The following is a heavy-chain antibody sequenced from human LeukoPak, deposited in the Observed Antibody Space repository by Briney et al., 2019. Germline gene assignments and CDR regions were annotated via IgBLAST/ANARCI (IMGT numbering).Heavy chain of an antibody. Sequence: PGGSLRLSCAASGFTFSRYWMSWVRQAPGKGLEWVANIKQDGSEKYYVDSVKGRFTISRDNAKNSLYLQMNSLRAEDTAVYYCARGRGSKCFDYWGQGTLVTVSS. CDR3: ARGRGSKCFDY. J-gene: IGHJ4*02. CDR2: IKQDGSEK. D-gene: IGHD3-10*01. V-gene: IGHV3-7*01. CDR1: GFTFSRYW.